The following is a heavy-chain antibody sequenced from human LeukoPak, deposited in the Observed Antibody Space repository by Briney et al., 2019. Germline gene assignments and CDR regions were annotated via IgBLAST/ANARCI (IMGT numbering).Heavy chain of an antibody. CDR2: SSSSSSYI. Sequence: GGSLRLSCAASGFTFSSYSMNWVRQAPGKGLEWVSSSSSSSSYIYYADSVKGQFTISRDNAKNSLYLQMNSLRAEDTAVYYCTRVGYYDSSGYSDYWGQGTLVTVSS. J-gene: IGHJ4*02. CDR3: TRVGYYDSSGYSDY. D-gene: IGHD3-22*01. CDR1: GFTFSSYS. V-gene: IGHV3-21*01.